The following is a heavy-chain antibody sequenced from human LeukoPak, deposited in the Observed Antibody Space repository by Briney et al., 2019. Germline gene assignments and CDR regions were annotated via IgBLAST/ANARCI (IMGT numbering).Heavy chain of an antibody. CDR2: ISSSGSTI. CDR1: GFTFSSYD. V-gene: IGHV3-48*03. CDR3: ARDQYGSGDGYYMDV. D-gene: IGHD3-10*01. J-gene: IGHJ6*03. Sequence: SGGSLRLSCAASGFTFSSYDMNWVRQAPGKGLEWVSYISSSGSTIYYADSVKGRFTISRDNAKNSLYLQMNSLRAEDTAVYYCARDQYGSGDGYYMDVWGKGTTVTISS.